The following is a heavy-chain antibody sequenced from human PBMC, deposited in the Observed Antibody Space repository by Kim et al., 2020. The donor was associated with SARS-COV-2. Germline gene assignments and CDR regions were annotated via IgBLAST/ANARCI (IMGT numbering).Heavy chain of an antibody. Sequence: SETLSLTCTVSGGSISSGDYYWSWIRQPPGKGLEWIRYIYYTGSSHYNPSLNSRVTISIDTSKNQFSLKMSSVTAADTAVYYCARGLPIGGGDGFAIWGQGTLVTVSS. CDR1: GGSISSGDYY. V-gene: IGHV4-30-4*08. CDR2: IYYTGSS. J-gene: IGHJ4*02. D-gene: IGHD2-21*02. CDR3: ARGLPIGGGDGFAI.